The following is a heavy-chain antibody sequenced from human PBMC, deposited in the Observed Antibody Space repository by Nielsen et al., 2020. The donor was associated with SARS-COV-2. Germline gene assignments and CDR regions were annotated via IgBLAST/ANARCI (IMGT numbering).Heavy chain of an antibody. Sequence: ASVKVSCKASGYTFTSYDINWVRQATGQGLEWMGWMSPNSGNTGYAQKFQGRVTMTRNTSISTAYMELSSLRSEDTAVYYCARYNWNDTDYGMDVWGQGTTVTVSS. J-gene: IGHJ6*02. CDR3: ARYNWNDTDYGMDV. CDR2: MSPNSGNT. D-gene: IGHD1-1*01. CDR1: GYTFTSYD. V-gene: IGHV1-8*01.